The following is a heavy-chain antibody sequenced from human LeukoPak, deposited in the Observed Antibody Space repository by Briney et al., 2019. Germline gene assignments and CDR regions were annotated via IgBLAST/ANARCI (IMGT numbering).Heavy chain of an antibody. D-gene: IGHD3-10*01. J-gene: IGHJ5*02. V-gene: IGHV4-4*07. CDR2: IYNGGII. CDR3: ARDSGTTGEVKFDP. CDR1: GGSISSYY. Sequence: SETLSLTCTVSGGSISSYYWSWIRQPAGKGLEWIGCIYNGGIITYNPSLKSRVTMSIDTSNNQFSLRLRFVTAADTAMHYCARDSGTTGEVKFDPWGQGTLVTVSS.